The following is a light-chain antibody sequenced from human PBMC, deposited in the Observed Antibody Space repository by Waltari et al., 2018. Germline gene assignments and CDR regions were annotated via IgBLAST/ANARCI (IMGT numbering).Light chain of an antibody. V-gene: IGKV3-15*01. CDR1: QSVSTY. CDR2: DVS. CDR3: QQYNNWPPLLT. Sequence: EIVMTQSPATLSVSPGERATLSCRASQSVSTYLAWYQQKPGQAPRLLIYDVSARATDIPARFSGSGSGTEFTLTISSLQSEDFAVYYCQQYNNWPPLLTFGGGTKVEIK. J-gene: IGKJ4*01.